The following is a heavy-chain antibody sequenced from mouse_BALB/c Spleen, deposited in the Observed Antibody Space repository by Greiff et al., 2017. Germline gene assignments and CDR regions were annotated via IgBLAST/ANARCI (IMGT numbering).Heavy chain of an antibody. V-gene: IGHV1-7*01. CDR2: INPSTGYT. J-gene: IGHJ4*01. CDR3: AKTGTMITTGPYAMDY. Sequence: QVQLQQSGAELAKPGASVKMSCKASGYTFTSYWMHWVKQRPGQGLEWIGYINPSTGYTEYNQKFKDKATLTADKSSSTAYMQLSSLTSEDSAVYYGAKTGTMITTGPYAMDYWGQGTSVTVSS. CDR1: GYTFTSYW. D-gene: IGHD2-4*01.